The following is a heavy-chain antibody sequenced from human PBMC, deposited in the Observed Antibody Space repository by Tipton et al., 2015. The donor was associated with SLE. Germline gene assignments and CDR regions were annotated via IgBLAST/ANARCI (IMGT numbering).Heavy chain of an antibody. CDR3: ARLGRGAPIDY. Sequence: TLSLTCSVSGVSIRTHYWRWIRQPPGKGLEWIGYIYTSGSTNYNPSLKSRVTISVDTSKNQFSLKLSSVTAADTAVYYCARLGRGAPIDYWGQGTLVTVSS. CDR2: IYTSGST. D-gene: IGHD1-26*01. CDR1: GVSIRTHY. J-gene: IGHJ4*02. V-gene: IGHV4-4*08.